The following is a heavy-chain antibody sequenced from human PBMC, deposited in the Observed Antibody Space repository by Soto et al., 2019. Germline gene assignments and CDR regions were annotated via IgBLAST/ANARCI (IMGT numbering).Heavy chain of an antibody. V-gene: IGHV3-21*01. CDR1: GFTFSSYS. D-gene: IGHD3-10*01. CDR2: ISSSSSYI. J-gene: IGHJ1*01. CDR3: ARRLPQSGNFQH. Sequence: GVLRLSCAASGFTFSSYSMNWVRQAPGKGLEWVSSISSSSSYIYYADSVKGRFTISRDNAKNSLYLQMNSLRAEDTAVYYCARRLPQSGNFQHWGQGTLVTVSS.